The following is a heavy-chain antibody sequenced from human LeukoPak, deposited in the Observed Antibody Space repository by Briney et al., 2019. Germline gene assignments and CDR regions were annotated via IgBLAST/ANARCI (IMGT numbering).Heavy chain of an antibody. CDR1: GFTFSSYG. D-gene: IGHD3-22*01. Sequence: GGSLRLSCAASGFTFSSYGMHWVRQAPGKGLEWVAFIRYDGSNKYYADSVKGRFTISRDNSKNTLYLQMNSLRAEDTAVYYCARDRVYYDSSGPGETDDAFDIWGQGTMVTVSS. J-gene: IGHJ3*02. CDR2: IRYDGSNK. CDR3: ARDRVYYDSSGPGETDDAFDI. V-gene: IGHV3-30*02.